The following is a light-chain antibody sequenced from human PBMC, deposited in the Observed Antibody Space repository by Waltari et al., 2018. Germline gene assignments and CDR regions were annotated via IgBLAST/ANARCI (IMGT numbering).Light chain of an antibody. CDR1: QSVSSN. V-gene: IGKV3-15*01. CDR3: QQYGGLPPWT. J-gene: IGKJ1*01. Sequence: EIVMTQSPATLSVSPGERATLSCRASQSVSSNLAWYQQKPGQAPRRLIYGASTMATGIPARFSGSGSGTEFTLTISRLEPEDFAVYYCQQYGGLPPWTFGQGTKVEIK. CDR2: GAS.